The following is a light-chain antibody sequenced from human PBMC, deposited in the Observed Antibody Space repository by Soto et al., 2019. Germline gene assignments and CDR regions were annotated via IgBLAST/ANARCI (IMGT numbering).Light chain of an antibody. CDR3: QQWGNTPRVT. J-gene: IGKJ4*01. CDR2: VAS. Sequence: IVLTQSPGTLSLSPGERATLSFRASKSVSISYLAGYQKNPGQPPRLPIYVASARATGIPARFSGSGSGTDFTLTISRLEPEDSAVYYCQQWGNTPRVTFGGGTKVDIK. V-gene: IGKV3-20*01. CDR1: KSVSISY.